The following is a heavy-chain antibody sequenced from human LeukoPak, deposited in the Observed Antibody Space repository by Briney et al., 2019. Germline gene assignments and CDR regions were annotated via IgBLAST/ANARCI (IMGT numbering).Heavy chain of an antibody. CDR1: GGSISSSSYY. V-gene: IGHV4-39*07. D-gene: IGHD5-24*01. CDR3: AREDGYSDY. Sequence: SETLSLTCTVSGGSISSSSYYWGWIRQPPGKGLEWIGSIYYSGSTYYNPSLKSRVTISVDTPKNQFSLKLSSVTAADTAVYYCAREDGYSDYWGQGTLVTVSS. CDR2: IYYSGST. J-gene: IGHJ4*02.